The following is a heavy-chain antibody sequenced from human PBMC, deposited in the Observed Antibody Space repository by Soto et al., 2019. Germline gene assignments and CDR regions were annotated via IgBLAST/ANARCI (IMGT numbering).Heavy chain of an antibody. D-gene: IGHD3-22*01. CDR3: ATGPRSGYYLNWFDP. CDR2: FDPEDGET. Sequence: WASVKVSCKVSGYTLTELSMHWVRQAPGKGLEWMGGFDPEDGETIYAQKLQGRVTMTEDTSTDTAYMELSSLRSEDTAVYYCATGPRSGYYLNWFDPWGQGTLVTVSS. CDR1: GYTLTELS. J-gene: IGHJ5*02. V-gene: IGHV1-24*01.